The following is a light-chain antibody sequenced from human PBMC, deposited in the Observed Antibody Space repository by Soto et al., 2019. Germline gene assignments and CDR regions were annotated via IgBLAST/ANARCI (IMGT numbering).Light chain of an antibody. Sequence: VLIPAPATPSLSPRERANLPCRASQSISTYLAWYQQKAGQAPRLLIYDASSRATDIPARFSGSGSGTEFTLTISGPEPEDFAVYYCQQRSNWLTFGGGTKVDIK. J-gene: IGKJ4*01. CDR1: QSISTY. CDR3: QQRSNWLT. CDR2: DAS. V-gene: IGKV3-11*01.